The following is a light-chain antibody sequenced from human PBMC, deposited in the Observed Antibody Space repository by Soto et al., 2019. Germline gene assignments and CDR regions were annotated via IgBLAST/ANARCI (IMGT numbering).Light chain of an antibody. CDR1: TNDVGGYNY. V-gene: IGLV2-14*01. Sequence: QSALTQRASVSGSPGQSITISCTGTTNDVGGYNYVSWYQQHPGKAPKLLIFEVSSRPSGVSNRFSGSKSGNTASLTISALQAEDEADYFCNSYTSSTSRPYVFGTGTKVTVL. CDR3: NSYTSSTSRPYV. J-gene: IGLJ1*01. CDR2: EVS.